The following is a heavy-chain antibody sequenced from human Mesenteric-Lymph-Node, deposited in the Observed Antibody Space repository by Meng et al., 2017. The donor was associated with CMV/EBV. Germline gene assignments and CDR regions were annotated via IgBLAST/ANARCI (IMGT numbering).Heavy chain of an antibody. J-gene: IGHJ4*02. CDR2: IYYSGSTY. CDR1: GGSISSSSYY. CDR3: ARHSALLVTNFDY. D-gene: IGHD5-18*01. Sequence: QLQLQESGPGLVKPSATLSLTFTVSGGSISSSSYYWGWIRQPPGKGLEWIGYIYYSGSTYYYNPSLKTRVTISVDTSKNQFSLKLSSVTAADTAVYYCARHSALLVTNFDYWGQGTLVTVSS. V-gene: IGHV4-39*01.